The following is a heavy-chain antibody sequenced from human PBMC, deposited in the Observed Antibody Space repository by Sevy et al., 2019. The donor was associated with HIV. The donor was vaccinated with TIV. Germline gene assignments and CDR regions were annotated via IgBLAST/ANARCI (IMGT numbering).Heavy chain of an antibody. CDR3: TAAFSWFWDLRRD. Sequence: GGSLRLSCAASGFVFTKAWMHWVRQAPGKEPEWIGHIKSKTAGGTSDYATPLEGRFNISRDDSSDTLYLQINNLKIEDTAVYYCTAAFSWFWDLRRDWGPGTLVSVSS. CDR1: GFVFTKAW. J-gene: IGHJ4*02. V-gene: IGHV3-15*01. CDR2: IKSKTAGGTS. D-gene: IGHD3-10*01.